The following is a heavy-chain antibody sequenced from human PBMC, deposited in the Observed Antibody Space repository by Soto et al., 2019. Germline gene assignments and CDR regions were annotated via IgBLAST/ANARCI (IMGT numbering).Heavy chain of an antibody. Sequence: QVQLVQSGAEAKKPGASVKVSCKASGYTFTSYDINWVRQATGRGLEWMGWMNPNSGNTGYAQKFQGRVTMTRNTSISTAYMELSSLRSEDTAVYYCARAYRDSGSYHLDYWGQGTLVTVSS. CDR2: MNPNSGNT. D-gene: IGHD1-26*01. CDR3: ARAYRDSGSYHLDY. J-gene: IGHJ4*02. V-gene: IGHV1-8*01. CDR1: GYTFTSYD.